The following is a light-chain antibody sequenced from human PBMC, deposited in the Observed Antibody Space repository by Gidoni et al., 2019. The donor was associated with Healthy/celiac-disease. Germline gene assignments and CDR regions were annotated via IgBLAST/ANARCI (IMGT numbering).Light chain of an antibody. CDR1: QRVSSN. Sequence: DIVMTQSPATLTGYIGERATLSCRASQRVSSNLAWYQQKPGQAPRLLIYGASTRATGIPARFSGSGSGTDFTLTISSLQSEDFAVYYGQQYNNWPSFTFXPXTKVEIK. CDR2: GAS. J-gene: IGKJ3*01. CDR3: QQYNNWPSFT. V-gene: IGKV3-15*01.